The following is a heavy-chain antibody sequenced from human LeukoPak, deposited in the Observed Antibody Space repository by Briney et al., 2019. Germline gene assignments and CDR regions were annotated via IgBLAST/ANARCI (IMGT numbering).Heavy chain of an antibody. V-gene: IGHV3-23*01. CDR1: GFTFSSYA. CDR3: AKDPAAGSFDY. J-gene: IGHJ4*02. D-gene: IGHD6-13*01. Sequence: GGSLRLSCAASGFTFSSYAMSRVRQAPGKGLQWVSSISGSGGSTYYADSVKGRFTISRDNSKNTLYLQMNSLRAEDTAVYYCAKDPAAGSFDYWGQGTLVTVSS. CDR2: ISGSGGST.